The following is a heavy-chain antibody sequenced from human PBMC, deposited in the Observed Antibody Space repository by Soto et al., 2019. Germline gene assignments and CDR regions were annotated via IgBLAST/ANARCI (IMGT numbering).Heavy chain of an antibody. V-gene: IGHV1-18*01. D-gene: IGHD4-17*01. CDR3: ARDLKGDMTTVTKFDY. CDR1: GYTFTSYG. CDR2: ISAYNGNT. Sequence: ASVKVSCKASGYTFTSYGISWVRQAPGQGLEWMGWISAYNGNTNYAQKLQGRVTMTTDTSTSTAYMELRSLRSDDTAVYYCARDLKGDMTTVTKFDYWGQGTLVTVSS. J-gene: IGHJ4*02.